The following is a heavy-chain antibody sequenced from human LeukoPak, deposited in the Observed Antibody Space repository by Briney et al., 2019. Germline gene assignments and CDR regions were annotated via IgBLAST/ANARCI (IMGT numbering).Heavy chain of an antibody. J-gene: IGHJ4*02. V-gene: IGHV4-4*09. Sequence: SETLSLTCTVSGGSISSYYWSWIRQPAGKGLEWIGYIYTSGSTNYNPSLKSRVTISVDTSKNQFSPKLSSVTTADTAVYYCARHTSAVVVPGYWGQGTLVTVSS. CDR1: GGSISSYY. CDR3: ARHTSAVVVPGY. CDR2: IYTSGST. D-gene: IGHD2-2*01.